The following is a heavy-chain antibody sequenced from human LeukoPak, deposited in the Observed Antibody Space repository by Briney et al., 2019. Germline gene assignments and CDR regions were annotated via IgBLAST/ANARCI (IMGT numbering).Heavy chain of an antibody. CDR1: GYTFTSYY. V-gene: IGHV1-46*01. D-gene: IGHD6-13*01. CDR2: INPSGGST. J-gene: IGHJ6*03. CDR3: ARDNIAAAGHYYYYMDV. Sequence: GASVKVSCKASGYTFTSYYMHWVRQAPGQGLEWMGIINPSGGSTSYAQKFQGRVTMTRDMSTSTVYMELSSLRSEDTAVYYCARDNIAAAGHYYYYMDVWGKGTTVTVSS.